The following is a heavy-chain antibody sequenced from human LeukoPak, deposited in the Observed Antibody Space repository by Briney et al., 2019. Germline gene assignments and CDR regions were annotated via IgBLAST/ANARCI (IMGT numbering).Heavy chain of an antibody. Sequence: ASVKVSCKASGYTFTSYDINWVRQATGQGLEWMGWINPNSGGTNYAQRFQGRVTMTRDTSISTAYMELSRLRSDDTAVYYCARVGATGTTLPFDYWGQGTLVTVSS. CDR3: ARVGATGTTLPFDY. CDR2: INPNSGGT. D-gene: IGHD1-1*01. V-gene: IGHV1-2*02. CDR1: GYTFTSYD. J-gene: IGHJ4*02.